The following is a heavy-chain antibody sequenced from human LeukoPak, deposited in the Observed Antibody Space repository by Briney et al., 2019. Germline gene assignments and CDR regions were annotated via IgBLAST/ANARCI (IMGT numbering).Heavy chain of an antibody. CDR2: IYHSGSTNYYYSGST. CDR1: GGSIRSYY. CDR3: AGATSTAMGFRYFDY. V-gene: IGHV4-59*01. D-gene: IGHD5-18*01. J-gene: IGHJ4*02. Sequence: SETLSLTCTVSGGSIRSYYWNWIRQSPGKGLEWIGNIYHSGSTNYYYSGSTNYNTFLKSRVTISVDTSKNQFSLKLSSVTAADTAVYYCAGATSTAMGFRYFDYWGQGNLITVSS.